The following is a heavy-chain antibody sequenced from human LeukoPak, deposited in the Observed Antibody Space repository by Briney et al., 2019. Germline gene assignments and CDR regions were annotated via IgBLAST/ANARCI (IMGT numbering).Heavy chain of an antibody. J-gene: IGHJ5*02. CDR2: IYPADSDT. V-gene: IGHV5-51*01. CDR3: ASLFTGSEDL. Sequence: GDSLKISCKVSGYSFTSYWIGWVRQMPGKGLEWMGIIYPADSDTRYSPSFQGQVTTSADKSISTAYLQWSSLKASDTAMYYCASLFTGSEDLWGQGTLVTVSS. D-gene: IGHD2-8*02. CDR1: GYSFTSYW.